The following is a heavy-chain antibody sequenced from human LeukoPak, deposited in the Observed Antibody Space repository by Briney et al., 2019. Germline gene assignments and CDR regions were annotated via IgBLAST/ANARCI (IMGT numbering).Heavy chain of an antibody. CDR1: GGSISSGGYY. CDR2: IYYSGST. CDR3: ARHPPYDFPNPDFDY. Sequence: SETLSLTCTVSGGSISSGGYYWSWIRQPPGKGLEWMGSIYYSGSTYYNPSLKSRVTISVDTSKNQFSLKLSSVTAADTAVYYCARHPPYDFPNPDFDYWGQGTLVTVSS. V-gene: IGHV4-39*01. J-gene: IGHJ4*02. D-gene: IGHD3-3*01.